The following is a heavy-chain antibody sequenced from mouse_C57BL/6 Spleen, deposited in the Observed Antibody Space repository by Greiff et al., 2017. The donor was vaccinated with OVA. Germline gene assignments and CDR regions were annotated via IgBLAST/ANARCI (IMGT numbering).Heavy chain of an antibody. CDR2: ISSGSSTI. J-gene: IGHJ1*03. V-gene: IGHV5-17*01. CDR1: GFTFSDYG. Sequence: EVMLVESGGGLVKPGGSLKLSCAASGFTFSDYGMHWVRQAPEKGLEWVAYISSGSSTIYYADTVKGRFTITRDNAKNTLFLQMTSMRSEDTAMYYCSRGEGNYGWYFDVWGTGTTVTVSS. CDR3: SRGEGNYGWYFDV. D-gene: IGHD2-1*01.